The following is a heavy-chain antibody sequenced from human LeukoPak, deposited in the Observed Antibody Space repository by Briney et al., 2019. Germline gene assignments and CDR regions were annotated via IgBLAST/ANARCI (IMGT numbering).Heavy chain of an antibody. D-gene: IGHD1-14*01. CDR3: ARLRYMMADY. CDR2: IYSSGNT. CDR1: GDSFSSYY. V-gene: IGHV4-4*07. Sequence: SETLSLTCTVSGDSFSSYYWTWIRQPAGKGLEWIGRIYSSGNTNYNPSLKSRVTMSIDTSKNQFSLKLSSVTAADTAVYYCARLRYMMADYWGQGTLVTVSS. J-gene: IGHJ4*02.